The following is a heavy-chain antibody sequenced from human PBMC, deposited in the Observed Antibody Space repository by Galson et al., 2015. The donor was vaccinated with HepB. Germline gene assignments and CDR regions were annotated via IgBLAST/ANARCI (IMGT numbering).Heavy chain of an antibody. CDR2: ISSYNGQT. J-gene: IGHJ6*03. Sequence: SCKASGYAFTSNGISWVRQAPGQGLEWMGWISSYNGQTNYAQNFQGRVTMTRDTSTNTVYMELRSLRSDDTAVYYCARGVSMFRGPMGYMDVWGKGTTVTVSS. V-gene: IGHV1-18*01. D-gene: IGHD3-10*01. CDR1: GYAFTSNG. CDR3: ARGVSMFRGPMGYMDV.